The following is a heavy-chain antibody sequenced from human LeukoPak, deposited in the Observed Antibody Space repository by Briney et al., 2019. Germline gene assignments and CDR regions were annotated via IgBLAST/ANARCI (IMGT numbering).Heavy chain of an antibody. Sequence: GGSLRLSCAASGFTFSSYGMHWVRQAPGKGLEWVAVISYDGSNKYYADSVKGRFTISRDNSKNTLYLQMNSLRAEDTAVYYCAKGDWFDPWGQGTLVTVSS. CDR1: GFTFSSYG. J-gene: IGHJ5*02. CDR3: AKGDWFDP. CDR2: ISYDGSNK. V-gene: IGHV3-30*18.